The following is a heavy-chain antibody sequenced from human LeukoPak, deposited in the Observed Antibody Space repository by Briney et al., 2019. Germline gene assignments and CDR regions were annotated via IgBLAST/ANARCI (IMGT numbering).Heavy chain of an antibody. D-gene: IGHD4-17*01. CDR2: IASSNSSM. CDR1: GFTFSSFS. Sequence: GGSLRLSCAASGFTFSSFSMNWVRQAPGKGLEWISYIASSNSSMYYADSVKGRFTISRDNAKNSLYLQMNSLTAEDTAVYYCARVIGSYGDSAYWGQGTLVTVSS. CDR3: ARVIGSYGDSAY. V-gene: IGHV3-48*04. J-gene: IGHJ4*02.